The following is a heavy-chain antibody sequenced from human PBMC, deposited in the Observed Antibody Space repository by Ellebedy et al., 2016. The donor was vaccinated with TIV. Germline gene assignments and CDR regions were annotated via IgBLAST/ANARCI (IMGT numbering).Heavy chain of an antibody. V-gene: IGHV3-30*03. J-gene: IGHJ4*02. CDR1: GFTFSSYG. CDR2: VSYDGSET. CDR3: AREFRSYYFDY. Sequence: GESLKISCSASGFTFSSYGMHWVRQAPGKGLEWVAVVSYDGSETYYADSVKGRFTISRDKSKNTLYLQMNSLGGEDTAVYYCAREFRSYYFDYWGQGTLVTVSS.